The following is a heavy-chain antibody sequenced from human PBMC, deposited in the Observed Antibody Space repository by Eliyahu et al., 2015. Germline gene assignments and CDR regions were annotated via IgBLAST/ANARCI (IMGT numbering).Heavy chain of an antibody. CDR3: ARGSYYVDY. Sequence: QVQLQASGPGLVKPSXTLSLTCTXSGGSISSYYWXWXRQPPGKGLXWIGYIYYSGSTNYNPSLKSRVTISVDTSKNQFSLKLSSVTAADTAVYYCARGSYYVDYWGQGTLVTVSS. D-gene: IGHD1-26*01. CDR1: GGSISSYY. V-gene: IGHV4-59*08. CDR2: IYYSGST. J-gene: IGHJ4*02.